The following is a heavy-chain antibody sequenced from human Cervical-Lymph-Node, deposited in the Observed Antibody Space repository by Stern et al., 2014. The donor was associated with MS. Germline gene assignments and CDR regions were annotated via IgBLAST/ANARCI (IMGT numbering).Heavy chain of an antibody. CDR3: ARDSEMDYYGSGSSDY. CDR2: ISTSGSTI. J-gene: IGHJ4*02. Sequence: VQLVESGGGLVKPGGSLRLSCAASGFTFSDYYLSWIRQAPGKGLEWLSYISTSGSTIYYADSVQGRFTISRDNAKNSLYLQMNSLRAEDTAVYYCARDSEMDYYGSGSSDYWGQGTLVTVSS. V-gene: IGHV3-11*01. CDR1: GFTFSDYY. D-gene: IGHD3-10*01.